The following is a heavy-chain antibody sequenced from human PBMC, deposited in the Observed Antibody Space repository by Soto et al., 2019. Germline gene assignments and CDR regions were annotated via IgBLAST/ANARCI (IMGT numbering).Heavy chain of an antibody. CDR1: GFTFSSYS. Sequence: AGGSLRLSCAASGFTFSSYSMNWVRQAPGKGLEWVSAISGSGGSTYYADSVKGRFTISRDNSKNTLYLQMNSLRAEDTAVYYCAKALLYCGGDCPIDGYYFDYWGQGTLVTVSS. CDR2: ISGSGGST. CDR3: AKALLYCGGDCPIDGYYFDY. J-gene: IGHJ4*02. D-gene: IGHD2-21*02. V-gene: IGHV3-23*01.